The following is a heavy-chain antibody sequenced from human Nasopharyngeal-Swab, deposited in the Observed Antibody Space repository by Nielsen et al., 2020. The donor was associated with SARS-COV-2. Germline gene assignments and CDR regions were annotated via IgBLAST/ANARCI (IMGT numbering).Heavy chain of an antibody. Sequence: GGSLRLSCAASGFTFNKYNFNWVRQAPGKGLEWVSSISSSSSYIYYADSVKGRFTISRDNAKNSFSLQMNSLRAEDTAVYYCARDGLDYDFWSVYFMDVWGQGTTVTVSS. CDR3: ARDGLDYDFWSVYFMDV. V-gene: IGHV3-21*01. J-gene: IGHJ6*02. CDR1: GFTFNKYN. CDR2: ISSSSSYI. D-gene: IGHD3-3*01.